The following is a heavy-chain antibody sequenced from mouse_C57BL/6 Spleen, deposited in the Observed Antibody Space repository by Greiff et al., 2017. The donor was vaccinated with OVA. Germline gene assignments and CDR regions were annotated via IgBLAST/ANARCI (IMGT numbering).Heavy chain of an antibody. J-gene: IGHJ1*03. CDR3: ARSTTVVATGYWYFDV. CDR2: INPSSGYT. CDR1: GYTFTSYT. V-gene: IGHV1-4*01. D-gene: IGHD1-1*01. Sequence: VQRVESGAELARPGASVKMSCKASGYTFTSYTMHWVKQRPGQGLEWIGYINPSSGYTKYNQKFKDKATLTAAKSSSKAYMQLSSLTSEDSAVYYCARSTTVVATGYWYFDVWGTGTTVTVSS.